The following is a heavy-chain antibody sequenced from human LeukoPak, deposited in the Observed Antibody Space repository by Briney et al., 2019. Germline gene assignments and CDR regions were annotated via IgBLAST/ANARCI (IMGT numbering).Heavy chain of an antibody. D-gene: IGHD2-21*02. CDR3: ARGDKAPYYYYGMDV. V-gene: IGHV1-18*01. Sequence: GASVKVTCKASGYTFTSYGISWVGQATGQGLEWMGWISAYNGNTNYAQKLQGRVTMTTDTSTSTAHMELRSLRSDDTAVYYCARGDKAPYYYYGMDVWGQGTTVTVSS. J-gene: IGHJ6*02. CDR2: ISAYNGNT. CDR1: GYTFTSYG.